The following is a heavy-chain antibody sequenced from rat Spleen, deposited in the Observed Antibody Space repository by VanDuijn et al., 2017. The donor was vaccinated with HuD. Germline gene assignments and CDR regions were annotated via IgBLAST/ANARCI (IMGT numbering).Heavy chain of an antibody. J-gene: IGHJ2*01. V-gene: IGHV5-7*01. CDR2: INYEGSST. CDR3: ARGRITTVVTWGYYFDY. CDR1: GFTFSSSP. D-gene: IGHD1-1*01. Sequence: EVQLVESGGGLVQPGRSLKLSCAASGFTFSSSPMAWVRQAPKKGLDWVATINYEGSSTYYGDSVKGRFTISRDNAKRTLYRQMDSLRSEDTATYYCARGRITTVVTWGYYFDYWGQGVMVTVSS.